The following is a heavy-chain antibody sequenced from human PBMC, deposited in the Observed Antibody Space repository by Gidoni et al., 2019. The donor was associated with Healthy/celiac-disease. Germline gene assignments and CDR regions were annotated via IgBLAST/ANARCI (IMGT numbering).Heavy chain of an antibody. Sequence: QVQLQQWGAGLLKPSETLSLTCAVYGGSFSGSYWSWIRQPPGKGLEWIGEINHSGSTNYNPSLKSRVTISVDTSKNQFSLKLSSVTAADTAVYYCARGRGYYDSSGYYYFDYWGQGTLVTVSS. CDR3: ARGRGYYDSSGYYYFDY. V-gene: IGHV4-34*01. CDR2: INHSGST. CDR1: GGSFSGSY. J-gene: IGHJ4*02. D-gene: IGHD3-22*01.